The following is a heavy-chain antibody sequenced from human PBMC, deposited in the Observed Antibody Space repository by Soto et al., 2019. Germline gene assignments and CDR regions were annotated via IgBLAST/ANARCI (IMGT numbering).Heavy chain of an antibody. CDR3: ARGAARYFQH. CDR2: IIPILGTA. J-gene: IGHJ1*01. V-gene: IGHV1-69*01. D-gene: IGHD6-13*01. CDR1: GGTFSSYA. Sequence: QVQLVQSGAEVKKPGSSVKVSCKASGGTFSSYAISWVRHAPGQGLQWMGGIIPILGTANYAQKFQGRVTVTADESTSTAYMELSSLRSEDRAVYYCARGAARYFQHWGQGTLVTVSS.